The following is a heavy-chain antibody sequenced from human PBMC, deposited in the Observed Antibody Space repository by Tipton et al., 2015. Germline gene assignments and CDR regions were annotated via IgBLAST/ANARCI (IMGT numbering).Heavy chain of an antibody. V-gene: IGHV4-38-2*01. D-gene: IGHD3-16*01. CDR3: ARIRGRYVMDY. J-gene: IGHJ4*02. CDR2: ISYSGTT. CDR1: GYSISSGYY. Sequence: TLSLTCDVSGYSISSGYYWGWIRQSPGKGLEWIGYISYSGTTNFNPSLKSRVTISVDTSKNQFFLNLSSVTAADTAVYYCARIRGRYVMDYWGQGTPVTVSS.